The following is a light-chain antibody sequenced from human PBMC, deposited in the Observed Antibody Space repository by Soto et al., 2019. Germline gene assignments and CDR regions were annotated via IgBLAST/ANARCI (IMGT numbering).Light chain of an antibody. V-gene: IGKV3-15*01. CDR3: QQYYSWPRT. Sequence: EGVMTQSPAILSVSPGERATLSCRASQSISNNLAWYQQKAGQAPRLLIYGASTRATGVPARFSGSGSGTEFTLTISSPQSEDFALYYCQQYYSWPRTFGQGTKVEIK. J-gene: IGKJ1*01. CDR2: GAS. CDR1: QSISNN.